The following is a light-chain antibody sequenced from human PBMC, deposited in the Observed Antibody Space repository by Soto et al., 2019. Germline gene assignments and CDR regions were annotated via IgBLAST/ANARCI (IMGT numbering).Light chain of an antibody. CDR2: DAS. CDR3: QQRSNWPRT. CDR1: QSLSRY. Sequence: QYPKTLAWSPGDGAALSCVASQSLSRYFAWYQQTPGRAPRVLIYDASSRAAGVPARFSGSGSGTNFTLTISSLEPEDPAIYYCQQRSNWPRTFGQGTKVDIK. V-gene: IGKV3-11*01. J-gene: IGKJ1*01.